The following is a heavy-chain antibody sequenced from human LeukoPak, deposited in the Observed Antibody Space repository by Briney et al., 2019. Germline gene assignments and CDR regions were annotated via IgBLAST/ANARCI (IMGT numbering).Heavy chain of an antibody. CDR3: ARVRTYYDFWSGYYTRDYYYGMDV. V-gene: IGHV1-3*01. CDR1: GYTFTSYA. D-gene: IGHD3-3*01. J-gene: IGHJ6*02. Sequence: ASVKVSCKASGYTFTSYAMHWVRQAPGQRLEWMGWINAGNGNTKYSQKFQGRVTITRDTSAGTAYMELSSLRSEDTAVYYCARVRTYYDFWSGYYTRDYYYGMDVWGQGTTVTVSS. CDR2: INAGNGNT.